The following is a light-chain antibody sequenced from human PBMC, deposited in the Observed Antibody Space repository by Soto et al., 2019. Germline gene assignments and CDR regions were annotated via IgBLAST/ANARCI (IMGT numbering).Light chain of an antibody. J-gene: IGKJ3*01. CDR3: QEYYSYPERT. V-gene: IGKV1-8*01. CDR1: QGISSY. CDR2: AAS. Sequence: AIRMTQSPSSLSASTGDRVTITCRASQGISSYVAWYQQKPGKDPKRLIYAASTLQSGVPSRFSGSGSGTDFTLSISCLQSEDFATYYCQEYYSYPERTVGPGTKVDIK.